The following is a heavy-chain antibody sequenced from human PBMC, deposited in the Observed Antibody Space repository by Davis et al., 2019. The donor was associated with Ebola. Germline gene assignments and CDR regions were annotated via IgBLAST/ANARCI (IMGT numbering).Heavy chain of an antibody. CDR1: GFTFSGYW. J-gene: IGHJ4*02. D-gene: IGHD4-17*01. CDR2: IKKDGSEK. CDR3: ARDLDYGDYGSGVY. Sequence: PGGSLRLSCEVSGFTFSGYWMNWVRQAPGKGLEWVANIKKDGSEKYYMDSVKGRFTISRDNAKNSLYLQMNSLRAEDTAVYYCARDLDYGDYGSGVYWGQGTLVTVSS. V-gene: IGHV3-7*01.